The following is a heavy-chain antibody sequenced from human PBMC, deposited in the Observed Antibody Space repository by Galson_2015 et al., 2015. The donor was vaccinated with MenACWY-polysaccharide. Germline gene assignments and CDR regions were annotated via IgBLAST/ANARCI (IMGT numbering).Heavy chain of an antibody. CDR1: GASISNDY. D-gene: IGHD5-18*01. CDR3: ARLPRGNIFGYFDY. V-gene: IGHV4-59*01. Sequence: LSLTCSVSGASISNDYWIWIRQPPGKGLEWIGYMSNSGSGNSNPSLKSRLTVSVDTSKNQFSLKLSSVTAADTAVYYCARLPRGNIFGYFDYWGQGTLVTVSS. J-gene: IGHJ4*02. CDR2: MSNSGSG.